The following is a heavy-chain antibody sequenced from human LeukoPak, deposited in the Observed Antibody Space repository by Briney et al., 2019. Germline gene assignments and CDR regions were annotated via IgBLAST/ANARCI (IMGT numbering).Heavy chain of an antibody. CDR2: ISYDGSNK. J-gene: IGHJ4*02. CDR3: ARLRGRYGSGYVFAYHPRFDY. CDR1: GFTFSSYA. V-gene: IGHV3-30*04. D-gene: IGHD5-12*01. Sequence: GGSLRLSCAASGFTFSSYAMHWVRQAPGKGLEWVAVISYDGSNKYYADSVKGRFTISRDNSKNTLYLQMNSLRAEDTAVYYCARLRGRYGSGYVFAYHPRFDYWGQGTLVTVSS.